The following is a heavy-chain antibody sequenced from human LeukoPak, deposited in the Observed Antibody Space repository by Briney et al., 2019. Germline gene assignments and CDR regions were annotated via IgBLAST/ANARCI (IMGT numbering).Heavy chain of an antibody. CDR2: IYYSGST. D-gene: IGHD6-13*01. Sequence: ASQTLSLTCTVSGGSISSGDYYWSWIRQPPGKGLEWIGYIYYSGSTYYNPSLKSRVTISVDTSKNQFSLKLSSVTAADTAVYYCARVPIAAAGTGYFQHWGQGTLVTVSS. CDR1: GGSISSGDYY. V-gene: IGHV4-30-4*08. J-gene: IGHJ1*01. CDR3: ARVPIAAAGTGYFQH.